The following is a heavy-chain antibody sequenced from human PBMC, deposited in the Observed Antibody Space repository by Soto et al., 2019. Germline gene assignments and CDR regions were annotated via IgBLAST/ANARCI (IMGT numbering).Heavy chain of an antibody. CDR2: ITWNGGTI. J-gene: IGHJ5*02. V-gene: IGHV3-9*01. D-gene: IGHD6-13*01. CDR1: GFAFDDYV. CDR3: AKGGSAALIAPSGRDNWFDP. Sequence: GGSLRLSCAASGFAFDDYVMHWVRQPPGRGLEWVSGITWNGGTIRYVDSVKGRFTISRDNAENSPYLQMNSLRPEDTAVYYCAKGGSAALIAPSGRDNWFDPWGQGTQVTVSS.